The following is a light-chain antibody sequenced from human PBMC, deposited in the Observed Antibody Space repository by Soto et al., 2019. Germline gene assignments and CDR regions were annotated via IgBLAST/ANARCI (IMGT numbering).Light chain of an antibody. CDR3: SPYSSSSTPYV. V-gene: IGLV2-14*01. CDR2: EVS. J-gene: IGLJ1*01. Sequence: QSVLTQPASVSGSLGQSITISCTGTSSDVGDYNWVSWYQQHPGKAPKLMIYEVSNRPSGVSDRIXXSXXGNTASLTISGLQAEDEADYYCSPYSSSSTPYVFGTGTKVTVL. CDR1: SSDVGDYNW.